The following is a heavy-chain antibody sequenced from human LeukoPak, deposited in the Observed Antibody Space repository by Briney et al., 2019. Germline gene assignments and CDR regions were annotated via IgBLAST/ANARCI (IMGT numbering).Heavy chain of an antibody. CDR2: IYYSGST. Sequence: SETLSLTCTVSGGSISSSSYYWGWIRQPPGKGLEWIGSIYYSGSTYYNPSLKSRVTISVDTSKNQFSLKLSSVTAADTAVYYCARVTMVRGVIIKALGTLNYFDYWGQGTLVTVSS. V-gene: IGHV4-39*01. J-gene: IGHJ4*02. CDR3: ARVTMVRGVIIKALGTLNYFDY. D-gene: IGHD3-10*01. CDR1: GGSISSSSYY.